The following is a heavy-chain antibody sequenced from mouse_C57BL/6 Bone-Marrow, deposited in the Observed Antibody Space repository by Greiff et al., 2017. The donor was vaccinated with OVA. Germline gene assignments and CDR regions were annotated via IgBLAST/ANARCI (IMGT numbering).Heavy chain of an antibody. CDR1: GYTFTSYW. V-gene: IGHV1-61*01. CDR3: ARLHPFAY. Sequence: QVQLQQPGAELVRPGSSVKLSCKASGYTFTSYWMDWVNQRPGQGLEWIGNIYPSDSETHYNQKFKDKATLTVDKSSSTAYMQLSSLTSEDSAVYYCARLHPFAYWGQGTLVTVSA. CDR2: IYPSDSET. J-gene: IGHJ3*01.